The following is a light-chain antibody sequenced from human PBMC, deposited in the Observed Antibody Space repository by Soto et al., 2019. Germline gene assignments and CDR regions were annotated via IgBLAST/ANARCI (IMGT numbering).Light chain of an antibody. J-gene: IGKJ5*01. CDR3: HQYGSTPPIT. CDR2: DAS. V-gene: IGKV3-20*01. CDR1: QTVTRDV. Sequence: VLTQSPGTLSLSPGERATLSCRASQTVTRDVLAWYQRKPGQAPRLLIYDASDRAPGIPDRFSGSGSETNFTLSISRLEPEDFALYFWHQYGSTPPITFGQGTRLEIK.